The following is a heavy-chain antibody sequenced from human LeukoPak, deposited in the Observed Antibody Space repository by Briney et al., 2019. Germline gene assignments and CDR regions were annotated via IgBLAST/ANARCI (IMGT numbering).Heavy chain of an antibody. Sequence: SETLSLTCTVSGXSISSYYGSWIRQPPGKGLEWIGYIYYSGSTNYNPSLKSRVTISVDTSKNQFSLKLSSVTAADTAVYYCARLIDEGYCSGGSCYAGWFDPWGQGTLVTVSS. CDR2: IYYSGST. D-gene: IGHD2-15*01. J-gene: IGHJ5*02. CDR1: GXSISSYY. CDR3: ARLIDEGYCSGGSCYAGWFDP. V-gene: IGHV4-59*08.